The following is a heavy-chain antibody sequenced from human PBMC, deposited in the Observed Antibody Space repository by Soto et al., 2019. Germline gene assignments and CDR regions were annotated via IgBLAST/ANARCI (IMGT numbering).Heavy chain of an antibody. J-gene: IGHJ5*02. Sequence: SETLSLTCTVSSGSISSYYWSWIRQPPGKGLEWIGYISYSGYSTYNSSLNSRVTMSVDTSKNQLSLRLSSVTAADTAIYYCARVDAPQGTWSHDRWGQGTLVTVSS. CDR3: ARVDAPQGTWSHDR. D-gene: IGHD6-13*01. CDR2: ISYSGYS. CDR1: SGSISSYY. V-gene: IGHV4-59*01.